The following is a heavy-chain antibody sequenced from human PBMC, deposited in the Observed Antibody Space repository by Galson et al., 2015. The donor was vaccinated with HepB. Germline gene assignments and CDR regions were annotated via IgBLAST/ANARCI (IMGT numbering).Heavy chain of an antibody. J-gene: IGHJ4*02. CDR2: ISAYNGNT. D-gene: IGHD2-15*01. V-gene: IGHV1-18*01. CDR1: GYTFTSYG. Sequence: SVKVSCKASGYTFTSYGISWVRQAPGQGLEWMGWISAYNGNTNYAQKLQGRVTMTTDTSTSTAYMELRSLRSDDTAVYYCSRVVVFSGEHKYHDYWGQGTLVTVSS. CDR3: SRVVVFSGEHKYHDY.